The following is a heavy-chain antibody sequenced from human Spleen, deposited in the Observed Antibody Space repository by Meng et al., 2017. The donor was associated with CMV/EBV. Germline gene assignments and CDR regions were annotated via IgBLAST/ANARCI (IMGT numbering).Heavy chain of an antibody. V-gene: IGHV3-21*01. CDR2: VSSDSDYT. CDR3: ARDKLTFGYEAVSASYFDY. J-gene: IGHJ4*02. Sequence: GGSLRLSCAASGFTFSSYSMNWVRQAPGKGLEWVSSVSSDSDYTNYADSVRGRFTLSRDDAKNSLYLQMNSLRAEDTAVYYCARDKLTFGYEAVSASYFDYWGQGTLVTVSS. CDR1: GFTFSSYS. D-gene: IGHD6-19*01.